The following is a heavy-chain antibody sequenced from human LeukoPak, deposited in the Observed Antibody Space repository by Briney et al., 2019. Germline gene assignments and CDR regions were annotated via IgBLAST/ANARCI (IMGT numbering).Heavy chain of an antibody. CDR3: ARSTDSLAQLWFGFDY. CDR2: VHYGGST. D-gene: IGHD5-18*01. V-gene: IGHV4-59*08. CDR1: GGSLSGYY. J-gene: IGHJ4*02. Sequence: SETLSLTCTVSGGSLSGYYCNWIRQPPGKGLEWIGYVHYGGSTNYNPSLKSRITISVDTSKNQFSLKVNSVTAADTAVYYCARSTDSLAQLWFGFDYWGQGTLATVSS.